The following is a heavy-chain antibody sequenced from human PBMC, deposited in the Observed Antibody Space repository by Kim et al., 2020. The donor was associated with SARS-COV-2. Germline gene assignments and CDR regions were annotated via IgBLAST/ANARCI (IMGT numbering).Heavy chain of an antibody. Sequence: GGSLRLSCAASGFTFSRYWMSWVRQAPGKGLEWVANIKQDGSQKYYVDSVRGRFTISRDNAESALYLQLDSLRGEDTAVYLCAGSLTSYFEYWGQGTLAT. CDR1: GFTFSRYW. CDR3: AGSLTSYFEY. J-gene: IGHJ4*02. V-gene: IGHV3-7*01. CDR2: IKQDGSQK.